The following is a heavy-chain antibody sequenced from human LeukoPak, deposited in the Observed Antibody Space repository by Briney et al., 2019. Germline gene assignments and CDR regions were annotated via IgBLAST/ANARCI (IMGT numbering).Heavy chain of an antibody. V-gene: IGHV4-38-2*02. D-gene: IGHD3-22*01. Sequence: PSETLSLTCTVSGYSISSGYYWGWIRQPPGKGLEWIGSIYHSGSTYYNPSLKSRVTISVDTSKNQFSLKLSSVTAADTAVYYCARDDSSAPSNWFDPWGQGTLVTVSS. CDR1: GYSISSGYY. CDR3: ARDDSSAPSNWFDP. CDR2: IYHSGST. J-gene: IGHJ5*02.